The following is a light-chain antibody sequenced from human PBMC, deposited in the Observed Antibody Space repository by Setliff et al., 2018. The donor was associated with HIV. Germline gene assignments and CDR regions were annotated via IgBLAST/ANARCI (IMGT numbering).Light chain of an antibody. CDR1: SSDVGYYNY. CDR3: NSYTSSIPLYV. CDR2: DVT. J-gene: IGLJ1*01. Sequence: QSALTQPASVSGSPGQSITISCTGTSSDVGYYNYVSWYQQHPGKAPKLMIFDVTNRPSGISNRFSGSKSGNTASLTISGLQAEDEADYYCNSYTSSIPLYVFGTGTKVTVL. V-gene: IGLV2-14*03.